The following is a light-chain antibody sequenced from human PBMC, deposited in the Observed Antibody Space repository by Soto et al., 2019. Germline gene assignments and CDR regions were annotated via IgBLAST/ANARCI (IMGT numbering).Light chain of an antibody. Sequence: DIVMTQSPDSLAESLGERVTFNCKSSQSVLSSSNNKNYLAWFQHKPGQPPKQVIYWASTRESGVPDRFSGSGSGTDFTLTISSLQAEDVAVYYCQQYYSAPITFGGGTKVEIK. V-gene: IGKV4-1*01. CDR1: QSVLSSSNNKNY. J-gene: IGKJ4*01. CDR3: QQYYSAPIT. CDR2: WAS.